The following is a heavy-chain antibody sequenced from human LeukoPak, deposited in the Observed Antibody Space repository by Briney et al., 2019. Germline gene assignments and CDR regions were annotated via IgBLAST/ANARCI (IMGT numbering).Heavy chain of an antibody. CDR1: GFPFSNAW. CDR2: TGNKPKGYTT. CDR3: VRAARESPDNYYYGLDA. Sequence: GGSLSLSCAASGFPFSNAWMSWVRQAPGKGLEWVGRTGNKPKGYTTEYASSVKGRFTISRDDSKNSLYLQINSLKNEDTAVYYCVRAARESPDNYYYGLDAWGQRTTVTVSS. J-gene: IGHJ6*02. V-gene: IGHV3-72*01.